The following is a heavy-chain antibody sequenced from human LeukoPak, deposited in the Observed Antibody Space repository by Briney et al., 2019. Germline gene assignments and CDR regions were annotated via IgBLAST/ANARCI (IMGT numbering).Heavy chain of an antibody. CDR2: LYSDGNT. CDR1: GLTVITND. J-gene: IGHJ4*02. D-gene: IGHD1-14*01. CDR3: ARGVEPLAANTLAY. V-gene: IGHV3-53*01. Sequence: PGGPLRLSCAASGLTVITNDMTWVRQAPGKGLEWVSVLYSDGNTKDADSVQGRFTISRDNSKNTLYLEMNSLSPDDTAVYYCARGVEPLAANTLAYWGQGTLVTVSS.